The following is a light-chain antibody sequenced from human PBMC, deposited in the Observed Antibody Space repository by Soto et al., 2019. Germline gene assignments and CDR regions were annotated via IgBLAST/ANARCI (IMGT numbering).Light chain of an antibody. CDR2: KTS. Sequence: DIPMTQSPSTLSASVGDRVTITGRASQSISIWLAWFQQKPGKAPNLLIYKTSSLETGVPSRFSGSGSGTEFTLTAGSLQSNDFATYYCQDWNDFSWMFGQGTKVEGK. CDR1: QSISIW. V-gene: IGKV1-5*03. CDR3: QDWNDFSWM. J-gene: IGKJ1*01.